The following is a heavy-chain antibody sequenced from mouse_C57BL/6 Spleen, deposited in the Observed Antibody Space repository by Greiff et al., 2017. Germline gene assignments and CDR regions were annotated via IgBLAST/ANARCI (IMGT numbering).Heavy chain of an antibody. CDR3: ARCDYDGTWFAY. CDR2: IRNKANGYTT. J-gene: IGHJ3*01. V-gene: IGHV7-3*01. Sequence: DVHLVESGGGLVQPGGSLSLSCAASGFTFTDYYMSWVRQPPGKALEWLGFIRNKANGYTTEYSASVKGRFTISRDNSKSILYLQMNALGADDSATYYCARCDYDGTWFAYWGQGTLVTVSA. CDR1: GFTFTDYY. D-gene: IGHD2-4*01.